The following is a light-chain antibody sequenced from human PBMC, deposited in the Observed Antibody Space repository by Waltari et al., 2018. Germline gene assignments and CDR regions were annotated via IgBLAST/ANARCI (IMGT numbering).Light chain of an antibody. J-gene: IGLJ3*02. CDR1: AWIEPY. CDR3: QSQDSSNTLKV. Sequence: YELTQPPSVSVSPGQTARITFSGDAWIEPYRYRFRHKPGLAPVLVIYKNTERPSGIPERFAGSKSATTFTLTIAAVQAEDEADYYCQSQDSSNTLKVFGGGTKLTVL. CDR2: KNT. V-gene: IGLV3-25*03.